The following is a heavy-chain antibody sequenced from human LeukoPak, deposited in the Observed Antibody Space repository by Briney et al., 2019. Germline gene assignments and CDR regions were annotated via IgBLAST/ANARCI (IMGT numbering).Heavy chain of an antibody. CDR3: AKASYSSSWSYPDY. D-gene: IGHD6-13*01. CDR2: IDPNSGDT. Sequence: ASVKVSCKASGYTFTGYYMHWVRQAPGQGLEWMGWIDPNSGDTNYAQKFQGRVTMTRDTSIGTAYMELSRLRSDDTAVYYCAKASYSSSWSYPDYWGQGTLVTVSS. J-gene: IGHJ4*02. V-gene: IGHV1-2*02. CDR1: GYTFTGYY.